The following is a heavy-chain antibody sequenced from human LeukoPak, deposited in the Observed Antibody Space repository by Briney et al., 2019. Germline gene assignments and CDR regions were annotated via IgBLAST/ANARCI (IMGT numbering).Heavy chain of an antibody. CDR3: TSPITIIGVVAKNY. CDR2: IRTKNNNYAT. Sequence: PGGSLTLSCGASGFSLSASTMHWVRQASGKGLEWVGRIRTKNNNYATVYAASVKGTFTISRDDPKNTVYLQMNSLKTEDTPVYYCTSPITIIGVVAKNYWGQGTLVTVSP. V-gene: IGHV3-73*01. J-gene: IGHJ4*02. CDR1: GFSLSAST. D-gene: IGHD3-3*01.